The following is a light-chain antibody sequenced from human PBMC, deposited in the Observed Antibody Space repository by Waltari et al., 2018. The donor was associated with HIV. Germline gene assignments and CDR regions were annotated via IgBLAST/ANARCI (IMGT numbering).Light chain of an antibody. J-gene: IGKJ1*01. CDR1: QSVSSSY. V-gene: IGKV3-20*01. Sequence: EIVLTQSPGTLSLSPGERATLSCRASQSVSSSYLAWYQQKPGQAHRLLIYGASSRATGIPDRFSGSGSGTDFTLTISRLEPEDFAVYYCQQYGSSLTWTFGQGTKVEIK. CDR3: QQYGSSLTWT. CDR2: GAS.